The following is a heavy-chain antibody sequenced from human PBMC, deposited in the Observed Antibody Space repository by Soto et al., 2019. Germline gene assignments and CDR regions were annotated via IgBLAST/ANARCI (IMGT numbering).Heavy chain of an antibody. D-gene: IGHD3-3*01. V-gene: IGHV3-53*04. CDR1: GFTVSSNY. CDR2: IYSGGST. Sequence: EVQLVESGGGLVQPGGSLRLSCAASGFTVSSNYMSWVRQAPGKGLEWVSVIYSGGSTYYADAVKGRFTISRHNSKNTLYLKMNSLRAEDTAVYYCARTVYDFWSGYYVDIWGQGTMVTVSS. CDR3: ARTVYDFWSGYYVDI. J-gene: IGHJ3*02.